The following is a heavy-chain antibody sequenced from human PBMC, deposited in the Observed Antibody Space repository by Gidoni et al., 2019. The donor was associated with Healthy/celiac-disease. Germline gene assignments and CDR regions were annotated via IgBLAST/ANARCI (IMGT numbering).Heavy chain of an antibody. J-gene: IGHJ2*01. Sequence: QVQLQQWGAGLLKPSETLSLTCAVYGGSFSGYYWSWIRQPPGKGLEWIGEINHSGSTNYNPSLKSRVTISVDTSKNQFSLKLSSVTAADTAVYYCARGRSAARLYWYFDLWGRGTLVTVSS. CDR2: INHSGST. CDR1: GGSFSGYY. D-gene: IGHD6-6*01. CDR3: ARGRSAARLYWYFDL. V-gene: IGHV4-34*01.